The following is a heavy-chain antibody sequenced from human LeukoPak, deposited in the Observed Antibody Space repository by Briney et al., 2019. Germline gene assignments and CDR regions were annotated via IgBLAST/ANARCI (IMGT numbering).Heavy chain of an antibody. Sequence: QPGGSLRLSCEASGFTFSSYGMHWVPQAPGKGLEWVAGISYDGTNKYYAASVKGRFTISRDNSKNTLYLQMNSLRAEDTAVYYCAKDLRISLGTYGSHYYYGMDVWGQGTTVIVSS. CDR3: AKDLRISLGTYGSHYYYGMDV. J-gene: IGHJ6*02. D-gene: IGHD3-10*01. CDR1: GFTFSSYG. V-gene: IGHV3-30*18. CDR2: ISYDGTNK.